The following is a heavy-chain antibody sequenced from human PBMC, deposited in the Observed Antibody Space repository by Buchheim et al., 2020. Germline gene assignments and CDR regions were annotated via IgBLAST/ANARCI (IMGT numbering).Heavy chain of an antibody. CDR3: AGQERGYYYYYMDV. J-gene: IGHJ6*03. CDR2: IYSSGST. D-gene: IGHD3-10*01. CDR1: VGSISSSSYY. V-gene: IGHV4-39*01. Sequence: QLHLQESGPGLVKPSETLSLTCTVPVGSISSSSYYWGWIRQPPGKWLEWIGSIYSSGSTYYNPSLKSRAPISVATPKNHFYLKLSSVTAADTAVDYCAGQERGYYYYYMDVWGKGTT.